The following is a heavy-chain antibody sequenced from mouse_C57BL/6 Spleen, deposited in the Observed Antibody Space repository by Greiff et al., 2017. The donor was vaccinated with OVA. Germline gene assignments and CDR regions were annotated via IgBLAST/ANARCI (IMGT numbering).Heavy chain of an antibody. CDR2: IDPSDSYT. CDR1: GYTFTSYW. J-gene: IGHJ2*01. V-gene: IGHV1-59*01. CDR3: ARSEEVTH. D-gene: IGHD2-5*01. Sequence: QVQLQQPGAELVRPGTSVKLSCKASGYTFTSYWMHWVKQRPGQGLEWIGVIDPSDSYTNYNQKFKGKATLTVDTSSSTAYMQLSSLTSEDSAVYYFARSEEVTHWGQGTTLTVSS.